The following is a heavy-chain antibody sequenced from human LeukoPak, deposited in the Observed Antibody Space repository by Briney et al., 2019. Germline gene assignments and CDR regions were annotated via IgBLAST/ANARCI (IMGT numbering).Heavy chain of an antibody. J-gene: IGHJ4*02. D-gene: IGHD3-22*01. CDR1: EXTFRSNA. Sequence: PGGSLRLSCAASEXTFRSNAMIWVRQAPGKGLEWVSSISDSGTRTYYADSVKGRFTISRDNSKSTLYLQMNSLRAEDTAIYYCAKQAYDSPRTDFDYWGQGTLVTVSS. CDR3: AKQAYDSPRTDFDY. V-gene: IGHV3-23*01. CDR2: ISDSGTRT.